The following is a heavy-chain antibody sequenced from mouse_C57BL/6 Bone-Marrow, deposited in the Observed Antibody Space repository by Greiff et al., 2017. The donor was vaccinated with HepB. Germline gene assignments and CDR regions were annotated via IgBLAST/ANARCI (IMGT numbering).Heavy chain of an antibody. Sequence: VQLKESGPVLVKPGASVKMSCKASGYTFTDYYMNWVKQSHGKSLEWIGVINPYNGGTSYNQKFKGKATLTVDKSSSTAYMELNSLTSEDSAVYYCARGGDPAWFAYWGQGTLVTVSA. CDR2: INPYNGGT. D-gene: IGHD3-3*01. CDR3: ARGGDPAWFAY. V-gene: IGHV1-19*01. J-gene: IGHJ3*01. CDR1: GYTFTDYY.